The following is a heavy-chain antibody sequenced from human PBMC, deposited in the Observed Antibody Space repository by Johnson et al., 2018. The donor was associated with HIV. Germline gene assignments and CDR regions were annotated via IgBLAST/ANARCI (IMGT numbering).Heavy chain of an antibody. D-gene: IGHD3-9*01. CDR2: ISGSGGST. Sequence: MQLVESGGGLVQPGGSLRLACAASGFTFSSYAMSWVRQAPGKGLEWVSAISGSGGSTYYADSVKGRFTISRDNSKNTLYVQMNSLRAEDTAVYFCAKDTIAGVKGDSLIWGQGTMVTVSS. V-gene: IGHV3-23*04. CDR3: AKDTIAGVKGDSLI. CDR1: GFTFSSYA. J-gene: IGHJ3*02.